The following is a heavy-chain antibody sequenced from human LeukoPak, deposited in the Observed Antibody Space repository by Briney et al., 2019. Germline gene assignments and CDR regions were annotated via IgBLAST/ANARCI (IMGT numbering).Heavy chain of an antibody. Sequence: GESLKISCKGSGYSFTTFWIGWVRQMPGKGLEWMGIIYPGDSDTRYSPSFQGQVTISADKSISTAYLQWSSLKASDTAMYYCARSPGIWSGYSSYFDYWGQGTLVTVSS. D-gene: IGHD3-3*01. CDR1: GYSFTTFW. J-gene: IGHJ4*02. V-gene: IGHV5-51*01. CDR2: IYPGDSDT. CDR3: ARSPGIWSGYSSYFDY.